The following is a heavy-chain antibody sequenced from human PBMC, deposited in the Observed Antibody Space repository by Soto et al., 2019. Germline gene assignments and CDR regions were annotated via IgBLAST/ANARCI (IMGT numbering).Heavy chain of an antibody. CDR3: ARGGYSYGSTPVEY. Sequence: QVQLVESGGGVVQPGRSLRLSCAASGFTFSSYAMHWVRQAPGKGLEWVAVISYDGSNKYYADSVKGRFTISRDNSKNTLHLQMNSLRAEDTAVYYWARGGYSYGSTPVEYWGQGTLVTVSS. CDR1: GFTFSSYA. D-gene: IGHD5-18*01. CDR2: ISYDGSNK. V-gene: IGHV3-30-3*01. J-gene: IGHJ4*02.